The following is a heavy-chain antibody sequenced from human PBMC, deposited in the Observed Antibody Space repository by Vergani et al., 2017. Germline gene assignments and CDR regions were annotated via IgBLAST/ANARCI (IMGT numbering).Heavy chain of an antibody. D-gene: IGHD3-10*01. Sequence: QVQLLESGGGVVQPGGSLRLSCAASGFTFSSYGMHWVRQAPGKGLEWVAFIRYEGSNKYYADSVKGRFTISRDNSKNTRYLQMNSLRAEDTAVYYCAKSTRITMVRGVNELDYWGQGTLVTVSS. CDR2: IRYEGSNK. V-gene: IGHV3-30*02. CDR1: GFTFSSYG. J-gene: IGHJ4*02. CDR3: AKSTRITMVRGVNELDY.